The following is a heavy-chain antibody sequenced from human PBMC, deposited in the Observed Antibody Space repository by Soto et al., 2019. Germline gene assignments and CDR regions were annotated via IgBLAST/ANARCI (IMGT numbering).Heavy chain of an antibody. V-gene: IGHV1-69*18. D-gene: IGHD5-18*01. CDR3: ARCPQPPDTAAPYAVDV. Sequence: QVQLVQSGTEGKKPGASVKVSCKASGGTFSRSGFHWVRQAPGQGLEWMGMIVPSVDTTNYAQKFQARVTISADQFTSTVYMELRSRRSEDTAVYYCARCPQPPDTAAPYAVDVWGQGTRVIVSS. CDR1: GGTFSRSG. J-gene: IGHJ6*02. CDR2: IVPSVDTT.